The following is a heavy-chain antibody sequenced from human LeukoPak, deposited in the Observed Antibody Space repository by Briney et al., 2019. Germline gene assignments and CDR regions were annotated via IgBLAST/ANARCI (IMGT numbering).Heavy chain of an antibody. D-gene: IGHD3-22*01. CDR3: ARGLDSSGYPSDY. V-gene: IGHV1-69*05. Sequence: ASVKVSCKASGGTFSSYAISWVRQAPGQGLEWMGGIIPIFGTANYAQKFQGRVTITTDESTSTAYMELSSLRSEDTAVYYCARGLDSSGYPSDYWGQGTLVTVSS. CDR2: IIPIFGTA. CDR1: GGTFSSYA. J-gene: IGHJ4*02.